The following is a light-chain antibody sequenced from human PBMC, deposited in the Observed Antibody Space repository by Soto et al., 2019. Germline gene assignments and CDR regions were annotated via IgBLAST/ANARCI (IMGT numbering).Light chain of an antibody. CDR3: LQGTHWRYT. J-gene: IGKJ2*01. CDR1: LSPLYSDGNTY. Sequence: DVVMTQSPLSLPVTLGQPASISCRSSLSPLYSDGNTYLNWFQLRPGQSPRRLIYKVSNRDSGXXDRFSGSRSGTDFTLNISSVDAEDVAVYVRLQGTHWRYTLGQGTKL. V-gene: IGKV2-30*01. CDR2: KVS.